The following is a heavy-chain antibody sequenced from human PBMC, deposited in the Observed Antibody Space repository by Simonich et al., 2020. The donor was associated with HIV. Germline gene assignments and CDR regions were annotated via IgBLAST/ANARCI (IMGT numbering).Heavy chain of an antibody. CDR2: ISHFGDT. Sequence: QVQLQQWGAGLLKPSATLSLTCAVYGGSFSGYYWSWIRQPPGKGLEWIGDISHFGDTNYNPSLKSRVSISVDTSKNQFSLRLTSVTAADSAAYYCAREGDCTNGVCYRFDYWGQGTLVTVSS. D-gene: IGHD2-8*01. CDR3: AREGDCTNGVCYRFDY. V-gene: IGHV4-34*01. CDR1: GGSFSGYY. J-gene: IGHJ4*02.